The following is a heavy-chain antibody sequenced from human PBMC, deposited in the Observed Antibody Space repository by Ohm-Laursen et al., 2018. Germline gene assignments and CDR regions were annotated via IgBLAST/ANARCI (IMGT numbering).Heavy chain of an antibody. CDR1: GFTFSNAW. CDR2: IKSKTDGGTT. D-gene: IGHD2-2*01. Sequence: GSLRLSCSASGFTFSNAWMSWVRQAPGKGLEWVGRIKSKTDGGTTDYAAPVKGRFTISRDDSKNTLYLQMNSLKTEDTAVYYCTLMSQDIVVVPAAPFYYGMDVWGQGTTVTVSS. J-gene: IGHJ6*02. CDR3: TLMSQDIVVVPAAPFYYGMDV. V-gene: IGHV3-15*01.